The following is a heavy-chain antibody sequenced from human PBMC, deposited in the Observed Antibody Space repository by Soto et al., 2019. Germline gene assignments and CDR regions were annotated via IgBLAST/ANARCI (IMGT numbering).Heavy chain of an antibody. D-gene: IGHD3-16*01. CDR3: ARDRRERFYYFDY. CDR2: IWYDGSNK. Sequence: GSLRLSCAASGFTFSSYGMHWVRQAPGKGLEWVAVIWYDGSNKYYADSVKGRFTISRDNSKNTLYLQMNSLRAEDTAVYYCARDRRERFYYFDYWGQGTLVTVYS. J-gene: IGHJ4*02. V-gene: IGHV3-33*01. CDR1: GFTFSSYG.